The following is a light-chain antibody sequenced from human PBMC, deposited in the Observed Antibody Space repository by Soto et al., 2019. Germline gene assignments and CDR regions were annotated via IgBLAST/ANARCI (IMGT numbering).Light chain of an antibody. V-gene: IGKV3-11*01. CDR1: QSGNTY. Sequence: EIVLTQSPATLSLSPGERVSLSCRASQSGNTYFAWYQQKPGQAPRLLTYDASSRATGIPARFSGSGSGPDFQLTISSLEPEDFAIYYCQQRSSWPLTFGHGTRVEI. CDR3: QQRSSWPLT. CDR2: DAS. J-gene: IGKJ1*01.